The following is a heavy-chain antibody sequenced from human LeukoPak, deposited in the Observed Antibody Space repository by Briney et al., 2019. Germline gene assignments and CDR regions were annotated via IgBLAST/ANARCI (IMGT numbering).Heavy chain of an antibody. V-gene: IGHV4-30-2*01. CDR2: IYHSGST. CDR3: ARVAVRFGEFDHFDY. D-gene: IGHD3-10*01. J-gene: IGHJ4*02. Sequence: SLTLSLTCAVSGGSISSGGYSWSWIRQPPGKGLEWIGYIYHSGSTYYNPSLKSRVTISVDRSKNQFSLKLSSVTAADTAVYYCARVAVRFGEFDHFDYWGQGTLVTVSS. CDR1: GGSISSGGYS.